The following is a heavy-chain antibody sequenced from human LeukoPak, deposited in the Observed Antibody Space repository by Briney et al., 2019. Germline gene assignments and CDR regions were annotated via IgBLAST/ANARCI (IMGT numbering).Heavy chain of an antibody. J-gene: IGHJ4*02. CDR1: GFTFNTYA. Sequence: GRSLRLSCAASGFTFNTYAMHWVRQAPGKGLEWVAVISYDGSQRYYADSVKGRFTISRDNSKKTVFLQINSLRTEDTAVYYCARDLTIWLNYFDYWGQGTLVTVSS. D-gene: IGHD3-3*01. V-gene: IGHV3-30*04. CDR2: ISYDGSQR. CDR3: ARDLTIWLNYFDY.